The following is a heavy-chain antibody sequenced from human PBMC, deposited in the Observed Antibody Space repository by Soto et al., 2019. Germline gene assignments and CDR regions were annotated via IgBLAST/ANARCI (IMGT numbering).Heavy chain of an antibody. D-gene: IGHD4-17*01. V-gene: IGHV3-23*01. Sequence: GGSLRFSCAASGFTFSSYAMSWVRQAPGKGLEWVSAISGSGGSTYYADSVKGRFTISRDNSKNTLYLQMNSLRAEDTAVYYCAKERRGRIPGDYRYFDYWGQGTLVTVSS. CDR1: GFTFSSYA. CDR2: ISGSGGST. J-gene: IGHJ4*02. CDR3: AKERRGRIPGDYRYFDY.